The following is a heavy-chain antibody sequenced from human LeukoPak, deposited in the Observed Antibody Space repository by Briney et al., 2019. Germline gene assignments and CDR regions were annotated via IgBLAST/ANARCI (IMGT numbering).Heavy chain of an antibody. D-gene: IGHD2-2*01. CDR1: GFTFSSYA. J-gene: IGHJ4*02. V-gene: IGHV3-30-3*01. CDR3: ARDINLGYCSSTSCSIGFDY. CDR2: ISYDGSNK. Sequence: GGSLRLSCAASGFTFSSYAMSWVRQAPGKGLEWVAVISYDGSNKYYADSVKGRFTISRDNSKNTLYLQMNSLRAEDTAVYYCARDINLGYCSSTSCSIGFDYWGQGTLVTVSS.